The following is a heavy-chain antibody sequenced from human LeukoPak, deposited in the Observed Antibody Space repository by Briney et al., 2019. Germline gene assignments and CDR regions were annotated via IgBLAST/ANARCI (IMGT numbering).Heavy chain of an antibody. CDR1: GFTVSSYW. V-gene: IGHV3-7*01. Sequence: GGSLRLSCAASGFTVSSYWMSWVRQAPGKGLEWVANIKQDGSEKYYVDSVKGRFTISRDNAKNSLYLPMNSLRAEDTAVYYCARRGYYDFWSGLDAFDIWGQGTMVTVSS. D-gene: IGHD3-3*01. J-gene: IGHJ3*02. CDR2: IKQDGSEK. CDR3: ARRGYYDFWSGLDAFDI.